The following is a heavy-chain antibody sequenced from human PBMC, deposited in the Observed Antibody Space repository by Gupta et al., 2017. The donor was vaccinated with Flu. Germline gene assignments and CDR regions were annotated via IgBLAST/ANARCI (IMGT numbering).Heavy chain of an antibody. CDR1: GFTFSNYE. CDR3: AGTTHPRFVGVTSWVYNWFDP. V-gene: IGHV3-48*03. J-gene: IGHJ5*02. Sequence: EVQLVESGGGLVQPGGSLRLSCAASGFTFSNYEMNWVRQAPGKGLEWVSYISSSGSNIYYADSVKGRFTISRDNAKNSLYLQMNSLRAEDTAVYYCAGTTHPRFVGVTSWVYNWFDPWGQGTLVTVSS. D-gene: IGHD2-2*01. CDR2: ISSSGSNI.